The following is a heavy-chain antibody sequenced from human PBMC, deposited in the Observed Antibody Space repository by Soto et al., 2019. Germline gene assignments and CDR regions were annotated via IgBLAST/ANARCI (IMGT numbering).Heavy chain of an antibody. CDR3: AKARYYDSTGYLYYFDY. CDR2: ITGSGDYT. Sequence: GSLRLSCAASGXTFSNDTMSWVRQAPGKGLEWVSSITGSGDYTYYADSVKGRFTSSRDNSKNTIYLQMNSLRDEDTAVYYCAKARYYDSTGYLYYFDYWGQGTLGTVS. V-gene: IGHV3-23*01. D-gene: IGHD3-22*01. J-gene: IGHJ4*02. CDR1: GXTFSNDT.